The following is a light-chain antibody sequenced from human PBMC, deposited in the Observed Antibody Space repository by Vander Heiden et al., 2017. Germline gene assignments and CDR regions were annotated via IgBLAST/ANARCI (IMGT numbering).Light chain of an antibody. J-gene: IGKJ3*01. CDR2: DAF. V-gene: IGKV1-33*01. CDR1: QDISNY. Sequence: DIQITQAPSSLSASVGDRVTITFQASQDISNYLNWYPQKPGNAPKLLIYDAFNLATVVPSRFTGSRYRTDFTFTISSLHLEATQTYYFQQYDNLPPVTFGPGTKVDIK. CDR3: QQYDNLPPVT.